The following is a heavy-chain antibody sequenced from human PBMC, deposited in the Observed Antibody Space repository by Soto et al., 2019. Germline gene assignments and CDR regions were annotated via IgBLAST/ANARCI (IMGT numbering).Heavy chain of an antibody. Sequence: SETLSLTCAVYGGSFSGYYWSWIRQPPGKGLEWIGEINHSGSTNYNPSLKSRVTISVDASKNQFSLKLSSVTAADTAVYYCARGRIAARRFDYWGQGTLVTVSS. D-gene: IGHD6-6*01. J-gene: IGHJ4*02. CDR3: ARGRIAARRFDY. CDR2: INHSGST. V-gene: IGHV4-34*01. CDR1: GGSFSGYY.